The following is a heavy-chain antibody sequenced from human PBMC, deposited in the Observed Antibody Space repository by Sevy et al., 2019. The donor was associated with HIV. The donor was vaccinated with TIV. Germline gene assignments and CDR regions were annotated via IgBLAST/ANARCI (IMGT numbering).Heavy chain of an antibody. J-gene: IGHJ4*02. V-gene: IGHV1-18*01. CDR3: ARRAYYYGSGSYYNELDY. CDR2: ISAYNGNT. D-gene: IGHD3-10*01. Sequence: ASVKVSCKASGYTFTSYGISWVRQAPGQGLEWMGWISAYNGNTNYAQKLQGRVTMTTDTSTRTAYMELRSLRSDDTAVYYCARRAYYYGSGSYYNELDYWGQGTLVTVSS. CDR1: GYTFTSYG.